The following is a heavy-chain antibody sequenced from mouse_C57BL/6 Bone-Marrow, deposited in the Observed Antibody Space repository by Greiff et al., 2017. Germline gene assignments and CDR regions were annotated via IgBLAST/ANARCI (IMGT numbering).Heavy chain of an antibody. Sequence: EFQLQQSGAELVRPGASVKLSCTASGSHINDYYMHWVQQRPEQGLEWIGRIDPEDGDPDYAPKFQGKATMTADTSSNTAYLQLSSLTSEDTAVYYCTSYGNYFAWFAYWGQGTLVTVSA. D-gene: IGHD2-1*01. CDR3: TSYGNYFAWFAY. CDR2: IDPEDGDP. CDR1: GSHINDYY. V-gene: IGHV14-1*01. J-gene: IGHJ3*01.